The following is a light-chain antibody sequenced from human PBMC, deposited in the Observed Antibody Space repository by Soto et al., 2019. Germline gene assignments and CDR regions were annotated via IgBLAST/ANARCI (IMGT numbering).Light chain of an antibody. CDR2: YDE. CDR1: SSNIGNNA. V-gene: IGLV1-36*01. CDR3: AAWDDSLNGYV. J-gene: IGLJ1*01. Sequence: QSVLTQPPSVSEAPRQRVTISCSGSSSNIGNNAVNWYQQLPGKAPKLLIYYDELLPPGVSDRFSGSKSGTSASLAISGLQSEDEADYYCAAWDDSLNGYVFGTGTKVTVL.